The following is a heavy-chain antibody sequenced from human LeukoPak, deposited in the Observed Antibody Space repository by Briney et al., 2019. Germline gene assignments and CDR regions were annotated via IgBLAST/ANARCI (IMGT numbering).Heavy chain of an antibody. Sequence: GGSLRLSCAASGFTFSNYAMIGVRQAPGKGLEWVSTISGSGGSTYYADSVKGRFTISRDNSNNTLYLQMNSLRSEDTAVYYCAKGKGVLDYWGQGTLVTVSS. J-gene: IGHJ4*02. CDR3: AKGKGVLDY. V-gene: IGHV3-23*01. CDR2: ISGSGGST. CDR1: GFTFSNYA.